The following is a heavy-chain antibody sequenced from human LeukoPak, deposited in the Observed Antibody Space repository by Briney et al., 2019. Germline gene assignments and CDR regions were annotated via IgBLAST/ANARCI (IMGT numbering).Heavy chain of an antibody. CDR1: GFTFSSYE. V-gene: IGHV3-48*03. Sequence: PGRSLRLSCAASGFTFSSYEMNWVRQAPGKGLEWVSYISSSGSTIYYADSVKGRFTISRDNAKNSLYLQMNSLRAEDTAVYYCARPSNGGWEDYWGQGTLVTVSS. CDR3: ARPSNGGWEDY. D-gene: IGHD1-26*01. J-gene: IGHJ4*02. CDR2: ISSSGSTI.